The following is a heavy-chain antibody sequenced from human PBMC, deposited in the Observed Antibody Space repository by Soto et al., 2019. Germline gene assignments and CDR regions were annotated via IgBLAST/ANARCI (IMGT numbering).Heavy chain of an antibody. CDR1: GVTFSSYA. V-gene: IGHV3-23*01. D-gene: IGHD2-2*01. CDR3: AKLTSDIVVVPAAIVDY. J-gene: IGHJ4*02. CDR2: ISGSGGST. Sequence: PGGSLRLSCAASGVTFSSYAMSWVRQAPGKGLEWVSAISGSGGSTYYADSVKGRFTISRDNSKNTLYLQMNSLRAEDTAVYYCAKLTSDIVVVPAAIVDYWGQGTLVTVSS.